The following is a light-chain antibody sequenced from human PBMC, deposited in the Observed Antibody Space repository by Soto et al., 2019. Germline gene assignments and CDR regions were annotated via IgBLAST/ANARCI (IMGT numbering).Light chain of an antibody. V-gene: IGKV3D-15*01. Sequence: MVDTKCPATRRVWQECRSRLSRKAGQSISSYLAWYQQKPGQAPRLLIYGASSRATGIPDRFSVTGSGTDFTLTISRLQSEDCAVYFCQQYHIWPAWTFGQGTKVDI. CDR1: QSISSY. CDR3: QQYHIWPAWT. CDR2: GAS. J-gene: IGKJ1*01.